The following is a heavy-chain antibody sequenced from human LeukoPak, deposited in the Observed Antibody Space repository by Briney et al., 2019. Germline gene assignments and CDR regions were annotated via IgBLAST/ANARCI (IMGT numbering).Heavy chain of an antibody. CDR3: ARIGNYYFDY. J-gene: IGHJ4*02. CDR2: IYHSGST. V-gene: IGHV4-4*02. D-gene: IGHD1-1*01. CDR1: GGSISSGNW. Sequence: PSETLSLTCAVSGGSISSGNWWSWVRQPPGKGLEWIGEIYHSGSTNYKPSLKSRVTITVDKSKNQFSLKLTSVTAADTAVYYCARIGNYYFDYWGQGTLVTVSS.